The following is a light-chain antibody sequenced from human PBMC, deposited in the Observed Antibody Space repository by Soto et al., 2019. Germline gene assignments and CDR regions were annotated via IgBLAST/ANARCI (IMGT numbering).Light chain of an antibody. CDR3: SSYRKTTFPHVV. Sequence: QSALTQPASVSGSPGQSITISCTGTSSDIGADDFVSWYQHHPDKTPKLIIFEVTYRPTGISHRFSASKSGNTASLTISGLAAEDEAFYYCSSYRKTTFPHVVFGGGTKVTVL. V-gene: IGLV2-14*01. CDR2: EVT. J-gene: IGLJ2*01. CDR1: SSDIGADDF.